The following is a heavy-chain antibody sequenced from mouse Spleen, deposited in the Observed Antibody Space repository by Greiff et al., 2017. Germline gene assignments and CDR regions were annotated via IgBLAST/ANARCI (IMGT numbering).Heavy chain of an antibody. CDR3: ARDRDRYFDV. D-gene: IGHD3-3*01. Sequence: VQLQQSGAELAKPGASVKLSCKASGYTFTSYWMHWVKQRPIQGLEWIGNIDPSDSETHYNQKFKDKATLTVDKSSSTAYMQLSSLTSEDSAVYYCARDRDRYFDVWGAGTTVTVSS. J-gene: IGHJ1*01. CDR2: IDPSDSET. V-gene: IGHV1-52*01. CDR1: GYTFTSYW.